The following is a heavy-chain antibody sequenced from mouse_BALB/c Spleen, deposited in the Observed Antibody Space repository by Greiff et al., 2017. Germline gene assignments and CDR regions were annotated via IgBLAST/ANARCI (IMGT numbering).Heavy chain of an antibody. CDR3: ARNWDDAY. V-gene: IGHV1S81*02. CDR1: GYTFTSYW. J-gene: IGHJ3*01. CDR2: INPSNGRT. Sequence: QVQLQQSGAELVKPGASVKLSCKASGYTFTSYWMHWVKQRPGQGLEWIGEINPSNGRTNYNEKFKSKATLTVDKSSSTAYMQLSSLTSEDSAVYYCARNWDDAYWGQGTLVTVSA. D-gene: IGHD4-1*01.